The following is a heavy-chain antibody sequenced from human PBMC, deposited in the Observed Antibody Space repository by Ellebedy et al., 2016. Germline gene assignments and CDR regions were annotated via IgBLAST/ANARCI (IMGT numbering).Heavy chain of an antibody. Sequence: SETLSLTCNVSGGSVSSDYWNWIRQSPGKGPEWIAYIYVNGDINYNPSLKGRVTISLDTLKNQVSLRLNSVTAADTAVYYCAKWNGGWYAFEVWGQGTMVTVSS. V-gene: IGHV4-59*02. CDR1: GGSVSSDY. J-gene: IGHJ3*01. CDR3: AKWNGGWYAFEV. CDR2: IYVNGDI. D-gene: IGHD6-19*01.